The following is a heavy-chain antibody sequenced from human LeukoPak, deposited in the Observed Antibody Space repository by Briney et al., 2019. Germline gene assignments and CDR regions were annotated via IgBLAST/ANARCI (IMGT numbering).Heavy chain of an antibody. D-gene: IGHD2-2*01. CDR1: GYTFTSYG. J-gene: IGHJ4*02. V-gene: IGHV1-18*01. CDR3: ARDLARIIPAATTFDF. CDR2: ISAYNGNT. Sequence: ASVKVSRKASGYTFTSYGISWVRQAPGQGLEWMGWISAYNGNTNYTQKLQGGVTMTTDTSTSTAYMELRSLRSDDTAVYYCARDLARIIPAATTFDFWGQGTLVTVSS.